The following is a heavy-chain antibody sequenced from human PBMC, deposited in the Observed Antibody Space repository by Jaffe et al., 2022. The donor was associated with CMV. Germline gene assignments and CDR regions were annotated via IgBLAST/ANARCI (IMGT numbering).Heavy chain of an antibody. D-gene: IGHD4-17*01. CDR2: ISWNSGSI. V-gene: IGHV3-9*01. CDR1: GFTFDDYA. Sequence: EVQLVESGGGLVQPGRSLRLSCAASGFTFDDYAMHWVRQAPGKGLEWVSGISWNSGSIGYADSVKGRFTISRDNAKNSLYLQMNSLRAEDTALYYCAKEMTTTVGPFDYWGQGTLVTVSS. J-gene: IGHJ4*02. CDR3: AKEMTTTVGPFDY.